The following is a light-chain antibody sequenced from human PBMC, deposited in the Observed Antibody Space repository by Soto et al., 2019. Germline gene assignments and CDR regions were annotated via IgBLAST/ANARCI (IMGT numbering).Light chain of an antibody. CDR3: QQANSFPLT. CDR2: TGS. CDR1: QGISNW. V-gene: IGKV1-12*01. J-gene: IGKJ4*01. Sequence: DIQMTHSPSSVSASVGDRVSITCRASQGISNWLAWYQQKPGRAPKLLLYTGSSLQSGVPSRFSGTGSGTDSTLTISSLQPEDVATYYGQQANSFPLTCGGGTKVEIK.